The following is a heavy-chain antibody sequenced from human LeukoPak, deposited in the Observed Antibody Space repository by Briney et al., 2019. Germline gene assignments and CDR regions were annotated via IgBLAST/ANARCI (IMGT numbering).Heavy chain of an antibody. CDR1: GDSVSRNSAA. CDR2: TYYRSKWYN. CDR3: ARSFRGGNDY. D-gene: IGHD3-16*01. J-gene: IGHJ4*02. Sequence: SQTLSLTCAISGDSVSRNSAARNWIRQSPSSGLEWLGRTYYRSKWYNDYAVSVRSRITINPDTSKIQFSLQLNSVTPEDMAVYYCARSFRGGNDYWGQGTLVTVSS. V-gene: IGHV6-1*01.